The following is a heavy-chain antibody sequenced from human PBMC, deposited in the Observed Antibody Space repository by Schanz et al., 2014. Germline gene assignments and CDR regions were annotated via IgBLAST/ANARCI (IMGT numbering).Heavy chain of an antibody. Sequence: QVQLVESGGGVVQPGRSLRLSCAASGFTFSNYAMHWVRQAPGKGLEWVAVISYDGSKKYYADSVKGRFTISRDNSKNTLHLQMNSLRAEDTAVYYCVRDTDYHFDYWGQGTLVTVSS. CDR2: ISYDGSKK. J-gene: IGHJ4*02. V-gene: IGHV3-30*04. CDR3: VRDTDYHFDY. CDR1: GFTFSNYA. D-gene: IGHD4-17*01.